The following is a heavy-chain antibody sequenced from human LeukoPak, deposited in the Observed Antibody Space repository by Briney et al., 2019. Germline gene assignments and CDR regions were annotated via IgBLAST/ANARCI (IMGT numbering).Heavy chain of an antibody. CDR2: ISSSSSTI. D-gene: IGHD1-14*01. CDR3: ARGTSPTGNDY. Sequence: PGGSLRLSCAASGFTFSSYSMNWVRQAPGKGLEWVSYISSSSSTIYYADSAKGRFTISRDNAKNSLYLQMNSLRAEDTAVYYCARGTSPTGNDYWGQGTLVTVSS. CDR1: GFTFSSYS. V-gene: IGHV3-48*01. J-gene: IGHJ4*02.